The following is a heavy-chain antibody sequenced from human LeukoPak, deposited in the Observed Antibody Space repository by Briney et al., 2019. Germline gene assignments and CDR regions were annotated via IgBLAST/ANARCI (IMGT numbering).Heavy chain of an antibody. Sequence: SETLSLTCTVSGGSISSSSYYWGWIRRPPGKGLEWIGSIYYSGSTYYNPSLKSRVTISVDTSKNQFSLKLSSVTAADTAVYYCARVPFRYSSSYYYYYMDVWGKGTTVTVSS. V-gene: IGHV4-39*07. CDR2: IYYSGST. CDR3: ARVPFRYSSSYYYYYMDV. J-gene: IGHJ6*03. D-gene: IGHD6-6*01. CDR1: GGSISSSSYY.